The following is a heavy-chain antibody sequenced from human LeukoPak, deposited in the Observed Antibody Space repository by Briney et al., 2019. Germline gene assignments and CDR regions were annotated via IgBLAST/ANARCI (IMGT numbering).Heavy chain of an antibody. CDR1: GGSISSYY. J-gene: IGHJ4*02. CDR2: IYTSGST. CDR3: ARGGHCSSTSCYSRDYYFDY. D-gene: IGHD2-2*01. Sequence: SETLSLTCTVSGGSISSYYWSWIRQPAGKGLEWIGRIYTSGSTNYNPSLKSRVTMSVDTSKNQFSLKLSSVTAADTAVYYCARGGHCSSTSCYSRDYYFDYWGQGTLVTVSS. V-gene: IGHV4-4*07.